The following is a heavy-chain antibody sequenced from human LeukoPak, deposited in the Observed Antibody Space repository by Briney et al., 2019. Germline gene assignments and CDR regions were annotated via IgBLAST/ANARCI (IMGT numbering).Heavy chain of an antibody. Sequence: PSQTLSLTCTVSGGSISSGSYYWSWIRQPAGKGLEWIGRIYISGSTNYNPSLKSRVTISIHTSKNQFSLKLSSVTAADTAVYYCARGTSTWYEGYFDYWGQGTLVTVSS. V-gene: IGHV4-61*02. CDR3: ARGTSTWYEGYFDY. J-gene: IGHJ4*02. CDR2: IYISGST. CDR1: GGSISSGSYY. D-gene: IGHD6-13*01.